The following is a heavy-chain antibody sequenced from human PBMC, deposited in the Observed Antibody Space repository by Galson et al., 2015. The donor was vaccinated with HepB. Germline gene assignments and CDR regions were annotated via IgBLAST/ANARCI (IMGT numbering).Heavy chain of an antibody. V-gene: IGHV3-7*01. CDR3: ARRSGSYFDVILGRFDF. D-gene: IGHD1-26*01. CDR2: IKQDGHEK. J-gene: IGHJ4*02. Sequence: SLRLSCAASEFTFSSYWMSWVRQAPGKGLEWVADIKQDGHEKYYVDSVKGRFTISRDNAKNSLYLQMNSLRAEDTAVYYCARRSGSYFDVILGRFDFWGQGTLVTVSS. CDR1: EFTFSSYW.